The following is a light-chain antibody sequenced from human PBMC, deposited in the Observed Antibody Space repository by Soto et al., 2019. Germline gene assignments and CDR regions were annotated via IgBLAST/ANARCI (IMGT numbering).Light chain of an antibody. CDR2: DAS. V-gene: IGKV1-33*01. CDR1: QDISNY. CDR3: QQYDNLPLYT. J-gene: IGKJ2*01. Sequence: DIHVTQSPSSLSASIGDRVTITCQASQDISNYLSWYQQKPGKAPKLLIYDASNLETGVPSRFSGSGSGTDFSFTISSLQPEDFATYYCQQYDNLPLYTFGQGTKVEIK.